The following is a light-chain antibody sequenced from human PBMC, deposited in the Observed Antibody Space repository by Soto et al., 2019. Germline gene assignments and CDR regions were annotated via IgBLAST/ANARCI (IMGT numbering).Light chain of an antibody. CDR2: EIT. Sequence: QSALTQPASVSGSPGQSITIFCTGTSSDVGGYNYVSWYQQHPGKAPKLMIYEITNRSSGVSNRFSGSKSGNTASLTISGLQAEDEADYYYSSYTRRSTWVFGGGTKLTVL. J-gene: IGLJ3*02. CDR3: SSYTRRSTWV. V-gene: IGLV2-14*01. CDR1: SSDVGGYNY.